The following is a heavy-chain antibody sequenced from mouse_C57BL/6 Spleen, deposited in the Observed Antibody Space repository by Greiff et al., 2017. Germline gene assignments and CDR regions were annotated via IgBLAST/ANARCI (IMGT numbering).Heavy chain of an antibody. CDR2: INYDGSST. V-gene: IGHV5-16*01. CDR1: GFTFSDYY. CDR3: AREGYYCSSAPAWFAY. D-gene: IGHD1-1*01. J-gene: IGHJ3*01. Sequence: DVKLVESEGGLVQPGSSMKLSCTASGFTFSDYYMAWVRQVPEKGLEWVANINYDGSSTYYLDTLKSRFILSRDNATNILYLQMSSLKSEDTAAYYCAREGYYCSSAPAWFAYWGQGTLVTVSA.